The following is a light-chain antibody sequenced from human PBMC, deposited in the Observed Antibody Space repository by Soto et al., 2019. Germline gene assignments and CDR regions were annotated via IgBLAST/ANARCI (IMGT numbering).Light chain of an antibody. CDR2: DVS. Sequence: QSALTQPASVSGSPGQSITISCTGTSSDVGGYNYVSWYQQHPVKAPKLMIYDVSNRPSGVSNRFSGSKSGNTASLTISGLQAEDEADYYCSSYTSSSTLEGVFGTGTKLTVL. CDR3: SSYTSSSTLEGV. J-gene: IGLJ1*01. V-gene: IGLV2-14*01. CDR1: SSDVGGYNY.